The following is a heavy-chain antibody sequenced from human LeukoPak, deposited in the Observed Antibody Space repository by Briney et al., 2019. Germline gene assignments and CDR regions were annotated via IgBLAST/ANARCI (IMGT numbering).Heavy chain of an antibody. CDR1: GYTFTSYG. J-gene: IGHJ4*02. Sequence: ASVKVSCKASGYTFTSYGISWVRQAPGQGLEWMEWISAYNGNTNYAQKLQGRVTMTTDTSTSTAYMELRSLRSDDTAVYYCARSGVSSCYLYYFDYWGQGTLVTVSS. CDR2: ISAYNGNT. CDR3: ARSGVSSCYLYYFDY. V-gene: IGHV1-18*01. D-gene: IGHD3-22*01.